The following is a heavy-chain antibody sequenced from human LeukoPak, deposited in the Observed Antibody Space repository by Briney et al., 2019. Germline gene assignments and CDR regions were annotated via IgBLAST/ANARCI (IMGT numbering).Heavy chain of an antibody. CDR1: RFSFSNYT. Sequence: PGGSLRLSPAASRFSFSNYTMSRVPPAPARGPRWWSSIRGGGETFYAESVKGRFTLSRDNSMNTVSLQLNSLRAEDTAIYYCARDRLGSMTTMTYLDYWGQGALVTVSS. CDR3: ARDRLGSMTTMTYLDY. J-gene: IGHJ4*02. CDR2: IRGGGET. V-gene: IGHV3-23*01. D-gene: IGHD3-10*01.